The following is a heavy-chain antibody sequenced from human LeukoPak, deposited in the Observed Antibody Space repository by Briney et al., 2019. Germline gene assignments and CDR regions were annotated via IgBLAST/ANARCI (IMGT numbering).Heavy chain of an antibody. CDR1: GFTFSSYA. J-gene: IGHJ4*02. V-gene: IGHV3-53*01. Sequence: GGSLRLSCAASGFTFSSYAMNWVRQTPGKGLEWVSVIYSGGSTYYADSVKGRFTISRDTSKNTLYLQMNSLRAEDTAVYYCARVVTPWANFDCWGQGTLVTVSS. CDR2: IYSGGST. CDR3: ARVVTPWANFDC. D-gene: IGHD2-21*02.